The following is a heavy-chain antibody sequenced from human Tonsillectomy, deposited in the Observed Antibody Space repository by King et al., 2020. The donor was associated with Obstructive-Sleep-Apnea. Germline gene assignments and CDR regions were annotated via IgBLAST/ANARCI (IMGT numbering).Heavy chain of an antibody. Sequence: QLVESWGGLVQPGGSLRLSCAASGFTFSSYAMSWVRQAPGKGLEWGSAIMCSGGSTYYADSVKGRFTISRDNSKNTLYLQMKSLRAEDTAVYYCAKGGSMVRGVIRDFDYWGQGTLVTVSS. V-gene: IGHV3-23*04. CDR2: IMCSGGST. J-gene: IGHJ4*02. CDR3: AKGGSMVRGVIRDFDY. D-gene: IGHD3-10*01. CDR1: GFTFSSYA.